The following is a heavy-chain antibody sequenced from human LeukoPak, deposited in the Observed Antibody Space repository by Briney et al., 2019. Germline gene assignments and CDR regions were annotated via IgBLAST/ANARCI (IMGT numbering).Heavy chain of an antibody. Sequence: GGSLRLSCAASGITFRSYGMSWVRQAPGKGLEWVSSISGSGGSTYYADSVKGRFTISRDNSKNTLYLQMNSLRAEDTAVYYCAKIPLEDYYYYYMDVWAKGTTVTISS. CDR3: AKIPLEDYYYYYMDV. J-gene: IGHJ6*03. V-gene: IGHV3-23*01. CDR1: GITFRSYG. D-gene: IGHD2-2*02. CDR2: ISGSGGST.